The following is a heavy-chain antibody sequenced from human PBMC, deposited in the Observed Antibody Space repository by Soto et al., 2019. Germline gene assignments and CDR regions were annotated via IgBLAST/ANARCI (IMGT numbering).Heavy chain of an antibody. V-gene: IGHV1-3*01. Sequence: GASVKVSCKASGYTFNKYPMHWVRQAPGQGLEWMGWINAANGDTGYSQKFQGRVTLTRDTSASTAYMELSSLRSEDTSVYYCARKDYYGSGIYYFDYWGQGTLVTDSS. CDR1: GYTFNKYP. CDR2: INAANGDT. D-gene: IGHD3-10*01. CDR3: ARKDYYGSGIYYFDY. J-gene: IGHJ4*02.